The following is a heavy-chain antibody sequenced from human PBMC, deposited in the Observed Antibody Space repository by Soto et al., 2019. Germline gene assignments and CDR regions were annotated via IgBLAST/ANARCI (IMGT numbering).Heavy chain of an antibody. J-gene: IGHJ4*02. CDR3: AKGYYDSSGYSDY. D-gene: IGHD3-22*01. Sequence: PGGSLRLSCAASGFTFSSYGMHWVRQAPGKGLEWVAVISYDGSNKYYADSVKGRFTISRDNSKNTLYLQMNSLRAEDTAVYYCAKGYYDSSGYSDYWGQGTLVTVSS. V-gene: IGHV3-30*18. CDR2: ISYDGSNK. CDR1: GFTFSSYG.